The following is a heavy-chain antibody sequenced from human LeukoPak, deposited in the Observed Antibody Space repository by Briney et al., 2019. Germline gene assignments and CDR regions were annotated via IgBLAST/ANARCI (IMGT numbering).Heavy chain of an antibody. V-gene: IGHV1-69*05. CDR2: IIPIFGTA. D-gene: IGHD3-22*01. J-gene: IGHJ4*02. Sequence: SVKVSCKASGGTFSSYAISWVRQAPGQGLEWMGGIIPIFGTANYAQKFQGRVTITTDESTSTAYMELSSLRSEDTAVYYCACGANYYDSSGYPWYFDYRGQGTLVTVSS. CDR3: ACGANYYDSSGYPWYFDY. CDR1: GGTFSSYA.